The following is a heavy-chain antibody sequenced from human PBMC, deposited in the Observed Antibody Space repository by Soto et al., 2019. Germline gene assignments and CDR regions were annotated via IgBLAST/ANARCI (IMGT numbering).Heavy chain of an antibody. D-gene: IGHD3-3*01. V-gene: IGHV1-18*01. CDR3: ARDGGAYDFWSGHYFQPVNNWFDP. Sequence: QVQLVQSGAEVKKPGASVKVSCKASGYTFTSYGISWVRQAPGQGLEWMGWISAYNGNTNYAQKLQGRVTMTTDTSTSTAYMELRSLRSDDTAVYYCARDGGAYDFWSGHYFQPVNNWFDPWGQGTLVTVSS. J-gene: IGHJ5*02. CDR2: ISAYNGNT. CDR1: GYTFTSYG.